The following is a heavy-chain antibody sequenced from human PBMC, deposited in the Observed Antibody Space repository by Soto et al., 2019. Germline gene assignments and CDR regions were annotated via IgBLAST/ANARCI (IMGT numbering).Heavy chain of an antibody. CDR3: ARGYCSGGSCYVLDP. CDR2: IIPIFGTA. J-gene: IGHJ5*02. CDR1: GGSISSNA. Sequence: SVKVSCKDCGGSISSNAISWVRQAPEQGLEWMGGIIPIFGTANYAQKFQGRVTITADESTSTAYMELSSLRSEDTAVYYCARGYCSGGSCYVLDPWGQGTLVTVSS. D-gene: IGHD2-15*01. V-gene: IGHV1-69*13.